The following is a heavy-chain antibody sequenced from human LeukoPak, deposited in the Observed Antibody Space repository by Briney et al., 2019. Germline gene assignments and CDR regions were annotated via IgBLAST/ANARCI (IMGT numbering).Heavy chain of an antibody. D-gene: IGHD6-13*01. J-gene: IGHJ6*02. CDR1: GGSISSYY. Sequence: SQTLSLTCTVSGGSISSYYWSWIRQPPGKGLEWIGYIYYSGSTNYNPSLKSRVTISVDTSKNQFSLKLSSVTAADTAVYYCARAIAAADGMDVWGQGTTVTVSS. V-gene: IGHV4-59*12. CDR3: ARAIAAADGMDV. CDR2: IYYSGST.